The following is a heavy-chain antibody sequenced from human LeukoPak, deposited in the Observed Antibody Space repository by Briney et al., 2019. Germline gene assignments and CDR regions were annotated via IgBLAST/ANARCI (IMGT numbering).Heavy chain of an antibody. Sequence: GASVEVSCKASGYTFNNMHWVRQAPGQGLEWMGIINPSGGSTSYAQKFQGRVTMTRDTSTSTVYMELSSLTSEDTAVYYCARDGGYCVDPWGQGTLVTVSS. J-gene: IGHJ5*02. CDR1: GYTFNN. CDR2: INPSGGST. D-gene: IGHD2-15*01. CDR3: ARDGGYCVDP. V-gene: IGHV1-46*02.